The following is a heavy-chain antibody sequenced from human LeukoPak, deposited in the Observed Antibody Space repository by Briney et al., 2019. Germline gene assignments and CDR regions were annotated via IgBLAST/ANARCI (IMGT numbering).Heavy chain of an antibody. J-gene: IGHJ4*02. CDR3: AKAIGGSSSWYYFDY. CDR2: ISWNSGSI. Sequence: GRSLRLSCAASGFTFDDYAMHWVRQAPGKGLEWVSGISWNSGSIGYADSVKGRFTISRDNAKNSLYLQTNSLRAEDMALYYCAKAIGGSSSWYYFDYWGQGTLVTVSS. D-gene: IGHD6-13*01. V-gene: IGHV3-9*03. CDR1: GFTFDDYA.